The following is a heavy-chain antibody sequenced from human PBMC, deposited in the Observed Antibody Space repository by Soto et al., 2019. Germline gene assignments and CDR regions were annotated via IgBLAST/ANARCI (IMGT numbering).Heavy chain of an antibody. CDR3: VRYVYSYVFSGLDP. CDR2: IYYSGNT. CDR1: GGYISGSTHY. J-gene: IGHJ5*02. V-gene: IGHV4-39*01. Sequence: PSETLSLTCIVSGGYISGSTHYWGWVRQPPGKGLEWIGNIYYSGNTNYHPSLKSRVTMSVDTSKNEFSLNLSAVTAADTAIYYSVRYVYSYVFSGLDPWGQGTLVTVSS. D-gene: IGHD5-18*01.